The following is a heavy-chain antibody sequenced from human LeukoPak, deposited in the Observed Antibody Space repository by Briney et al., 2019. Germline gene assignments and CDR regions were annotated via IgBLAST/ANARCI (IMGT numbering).Heavy chain of an antibody. V-gene: IGHV4-34*01. CDR3: ARVKGDTAMVHNWFDP. J-gene: IGHJ5*02. CDR2: SNHSGST. D-gene: IGHD5-18*01. Sequence: AETLSLTCAVYGGSFSGYYWSWIRQPPGKGVEWMGESNHSGSTNYNPSLKSRVTISVDTSKNQFSLELSSVTGAGTAVYYCARVKGDTAMVHNWFDPWGQGTLVTVSS. CDR1: GGSFSGYY.